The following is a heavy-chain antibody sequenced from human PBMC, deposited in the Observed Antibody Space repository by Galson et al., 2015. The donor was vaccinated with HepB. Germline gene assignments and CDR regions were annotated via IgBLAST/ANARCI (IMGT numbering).Heavy chain of an antibody. CDR1: GFTFSSYG. D-gene: IGHD3-10*01. V-gene: IGHV3-30*18. Sequence: SLRLSCAASGFTFSSYGMHWVRQAPGKGLEWVAVISYDGSNKYYADSVKGRFTISRDNSKNTLYLQMNSLRAEDTAVYYCAKDHLWFGESAYGMDVWGQGTTVTVSS. J-gene: IGHJ6*02. CDR3: AKDHLWFGESAYGMDV. CDR2: ISYDGSNK.